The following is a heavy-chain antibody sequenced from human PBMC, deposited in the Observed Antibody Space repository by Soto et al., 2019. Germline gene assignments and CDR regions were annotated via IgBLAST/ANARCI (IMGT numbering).Heavy chain of an antibody. D-gene: IGHD6-19*01. Sequence: SPTLSLTCAISGDSVSSNSAAWNWIRQSPSRGLEWLGRTYYRSKWYNDYAVSVKSRITINPDTSKNQFSLQLNSVTPEDTAVYYCARGRGRVAVDIYYYYYYGMDVWGQGTTVTVPS. CDR2: TYYRSKWYN. CDR1: GDSVSSNSAA. V-gene: IGHV6-1*01. CDR3: ARGRGRVAVDIYYYYYYGMDV. J-gene: IGHJ6*02.